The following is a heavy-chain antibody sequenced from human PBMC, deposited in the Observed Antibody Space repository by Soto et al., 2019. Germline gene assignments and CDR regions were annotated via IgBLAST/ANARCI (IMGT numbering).Heavy chain of an antibody. J-gene: IGHJ4*02. CDR3: VKVGIPGFGESYWYDY. V-gene: IGHV3-64D*06. CDR1: GFTFSSYA. CDR2: ISSNGGST. D-gene: IGHD3-10*01. Sequence: PGGSLRLSCSASGFTFSSYAMHWVRQAPGKGLEYVSAISSNGGSTYYADSVKGRFTISRDNSKNTLYLQMSSLRAEDTAVYYCVKVGIPGFGESYWYDYWGQGTLVTVSS.